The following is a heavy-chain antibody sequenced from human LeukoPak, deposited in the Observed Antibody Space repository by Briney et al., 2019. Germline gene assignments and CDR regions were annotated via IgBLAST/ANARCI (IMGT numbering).Heavy chain of an antibody. CDR2: IIPILGIA. CDR3: ARAGAVAGTYDAFDI. J-gene: IGHJ3*02. V-gene: IGHV1-69*04. D-gene: IGHD6-19*01. CDR1: GGTFSRYA. Sequence: GSSVKVSCKASGGTFSRYAISWVRQAPGQGLEWMGRIIPILGIANYAQKFQGRVTITADKSTSTAYMELSSLRSEDTAVYYCARAGAVAGTYDAFDIWGQGTMVTVSS.